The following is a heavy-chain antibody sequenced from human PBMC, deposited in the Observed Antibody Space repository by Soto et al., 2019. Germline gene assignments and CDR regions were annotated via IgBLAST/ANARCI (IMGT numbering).Heavy chain of an antibody. D-gene: IGHD6-19*01. V-gene: IGHV3-23*01. Sequence: GGSLRLSCAASGFTFSNYDMSWVRQAPGKGLEWVSAISVSGDTTYYADSVKGRFTISRDNSKNTLYLQMNTLRAEDTAVYYCAKNRNTGVAGTSCWFGPWGQGTLVTAPQ. CDR3: AKNRNTGVAGTSCWFGP. CDR1: GFTFSNYD. J-gene: IGHJ5*02. CDR2: ISVSGDTT.